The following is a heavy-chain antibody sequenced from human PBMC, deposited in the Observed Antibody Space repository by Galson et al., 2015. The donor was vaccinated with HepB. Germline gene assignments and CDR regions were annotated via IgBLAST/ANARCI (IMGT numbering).Heavy chain of an antibody. V-gene: IGHV3-21*01. D-gene: IGHD1-26*01. CDR3: AILVDGGSFWGGGVGLGLDY. Sequence: FLRLSCAASGFTFSSYSMNWVRQAPGKGLEWVSSIRSRSSYIYYADSVKGRFTISRDNAKNSLYLQMNSLGAEDTAVYYCAILVDGGSFWGGGVGLGLDYWGQGTLVTVSS. CDR1: GFTFSSYS. J-gene: IGHJ4*02. CDR2: IRSRSSYI.